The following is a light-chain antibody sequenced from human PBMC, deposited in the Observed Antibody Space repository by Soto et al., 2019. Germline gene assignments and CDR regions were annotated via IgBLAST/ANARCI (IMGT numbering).Light chain of an antibody. Sequence: EIVLTQSPGTLYLSPGERATLSCRDSQSVSRSYLAWYQQKPGQAPRLLIYGASSRAIGIPDRFSGSGSGTDFTLTISSLQPEDFAVYYCQQDYNLPITFGQGTRLEIK. J-gene: IGKJ5*01. V-gene: IGKV3-20*01. CDR1: QSVSRSY. CDR2: GAS. CDR3: QQDYNLPIT.